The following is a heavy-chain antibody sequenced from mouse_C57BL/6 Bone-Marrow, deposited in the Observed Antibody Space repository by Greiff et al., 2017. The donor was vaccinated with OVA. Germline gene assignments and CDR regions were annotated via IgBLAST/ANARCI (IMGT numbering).Heavy chain of an antibody. Sequence: QVQLQQSGPELVKPGASVKISCKASGYAFSSSWMNWVKQRPGKGLEWIGRIYPGDGDTNYNGKFKGKATMTADKSSSPAYMQLSSLTSEDSAVYFCARPYYAMDYWGQGTSVTVSS. CDR1: GYAFSSSW. CDR3: ARPYYAMDY. J-gene: IGHJ4*01. V-gene: IGHV1-82*01. CDR2: IYPGDGDT.